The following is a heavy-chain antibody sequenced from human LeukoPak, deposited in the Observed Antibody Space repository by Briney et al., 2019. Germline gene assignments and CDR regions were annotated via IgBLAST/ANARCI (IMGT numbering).Heavy chain of an antibody. Sequence: GGSLRLSCAASGFTFSSYAMHWVRQAPGKGLEWVAVISYDGSNKYYADSVKGRLTISRDKSKNTLYLQMNSLRAEDTAVYYCARAWSTSCYDYWGQGTLVTVSS. CDR3: ARAWSTSCYDY. D-gene: IGHD2-2*01. J-gene: IGHJ4*02. CDR1: GFTFSSYA. CDR2: ISYDGSNK. V-gene: IGHV3-30*01.